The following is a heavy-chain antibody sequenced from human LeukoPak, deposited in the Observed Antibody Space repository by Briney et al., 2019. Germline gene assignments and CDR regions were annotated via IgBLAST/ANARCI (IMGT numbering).Heavy chain of an antibody. D-gene: IGHD2-2*02. CDR3: ARAPGCCSSTSCYTGWFDP. Sequence: SETLSLTCTVSGGSISSSSYYWGWIRQPPGKGLEWIGSIYYSGSTYYNPSLKSRVTISVDTSKNQFSLKLSSVTAADTAVYYCARAPGCCSSTSCYTGWFDPWGQGTLVTVSS. J-gene: IGHJ5*02. CDR2: IYYSGST. V-gene: IGHV4-39*07. CDR1: GGSISSSSYY.